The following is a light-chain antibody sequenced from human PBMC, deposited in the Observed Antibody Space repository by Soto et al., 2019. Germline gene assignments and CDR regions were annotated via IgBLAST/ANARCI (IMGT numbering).Light chain of an antibody. J-gene: IGKJ3*01. Sequence: DIQMTQSPSSLSASVGDTITITCRASQGINSYLGWFRQKPGKAPKSLIYAASNLQSGVPSKFSGSGSGTDFTLTISSLQPEDFATYYCHQYNSYPFTFGPGTTVDIK. CDR2: AAS. CDR3: HQYNSYPFT. CDR1: QGINSY. V-gene: IGKV1-16*02.